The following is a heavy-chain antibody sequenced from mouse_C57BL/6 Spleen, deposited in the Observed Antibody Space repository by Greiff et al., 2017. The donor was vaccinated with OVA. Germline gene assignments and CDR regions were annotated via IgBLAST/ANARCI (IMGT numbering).Heavy chain of an antibody. CDR3: AIIRGYAMDY. CDR2: IDPSDSYT. J-gene: IGHJ4*01. CDR1: GYTFTSYW. V-gene: IGHV1-50*01. Sequence: VQLQQPGAELVKPGASVKLSCKASGYTFTSYWMQWVKQRPGQGLEWIGEIDPSDSYTNYNQKFKGKATLTVDTSSSTAYMQLSSLTSEDSAVYDSAIIRGYAMDYWGQGTSVTVSS.